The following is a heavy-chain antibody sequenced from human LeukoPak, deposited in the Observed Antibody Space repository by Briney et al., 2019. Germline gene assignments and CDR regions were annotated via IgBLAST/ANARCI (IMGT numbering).Heavy chain of an antibody. Sequence: ASVKVSCKASGYTFTSYGISWVRQAPGQGLEWMGWISAYNGNTNYAQKLQGRVTMTTDTSTSTAYMELRSLRSDDTAVYYCARLGTTYYDSSGYYSNWFDPWGQGTLVTVSS. J-gene: IGHJ5*02. CDR3: ARLGTTYYDSSGYYSNWFDP. V-gene: IGHV1-18*01. CDR2: ISAYNGNT. CDR1: GYTFTSYG. D-gene: IGHD3-22*01.